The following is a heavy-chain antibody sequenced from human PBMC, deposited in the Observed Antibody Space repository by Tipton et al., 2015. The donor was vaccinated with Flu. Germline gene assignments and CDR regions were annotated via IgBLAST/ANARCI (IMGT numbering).Heavy chain of an antibody. CDR2: ISYDGNTI. V-gene: IGHV3-30*18. CDR1: GFTFSNYG. Sequence: SLRLSCAVSGFTFSNYGMHWVRQAPGKGLEWVAVISYDGNTIYYADSVKGRFTISRDNSKNTLYLQMNSLRAEDTAVYYCAKKHSSGSFPGAFDIWGQGTVVTVSS. D-gene: IGHD3-22*01. CDR3: AKKHSSGSFPGAFDI. J-gene: IGHJ3*02.